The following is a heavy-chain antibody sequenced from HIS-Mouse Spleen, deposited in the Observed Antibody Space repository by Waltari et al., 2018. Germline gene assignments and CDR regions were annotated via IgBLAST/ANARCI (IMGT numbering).Heavy chain of an antibody. D-gene: IGHD6-13*01. CDR3: AREIPYSSSWYDWYFDL. CDR1: VRSISISCYY. J-gene: IGHJ2*01. Sequence: QLQLQESGPGLVKPSETLSINCTVSVRSISISCYYWRWLRQPPGKGLGWIGSIYSSGSTYYNPSLKSRVTISVDTSKNQFSLKLSSVTAADTAVYYCAREIPYSSSWYDWYFDLWGRGTLVTVSS. CDR2: IYSSGST. V-gene: IGHV4-39*07.